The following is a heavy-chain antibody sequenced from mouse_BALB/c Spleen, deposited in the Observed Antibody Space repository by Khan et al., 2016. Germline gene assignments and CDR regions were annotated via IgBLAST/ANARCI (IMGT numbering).Heavy chain of an antibody. D-gene: IGHD2-3*01. V-gene: IGHV3-8*02. J-gene: IGHJ2*01. CDR2: ISYSGST. Sequence: EVQLQESGPSLVKPSQTLSLTCSVTGDSITSGYWNWIRRFPGNKLEYMGYISYSGSTYYNPSLKRRIYITRDTSKNQYYLQLNSVTAEDTSTYYCATYAGYLFAYWGQGTTLTVSS. CDR1: GDSITSGY. CDR3: ATYAGYLFAY.